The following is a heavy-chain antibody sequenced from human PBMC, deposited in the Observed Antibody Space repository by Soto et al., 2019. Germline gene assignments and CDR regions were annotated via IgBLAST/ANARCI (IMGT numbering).Heavy chain of an antibody. D-gene: IGHD3-22*01. CDR3: ATGNASGLFFDY. J-gene: IGHJ4*02. V-gene: IGHV4-61*01. Sequence: LSLTCTVSTGSVSSGSYYWSWIRQPPGKGLEWIGYIYYSGSTDYSPSLKSRVTMSVDTSKKQFSLKLSSVTAADTAVYYCATGNASGLFFDYWRQRTLVTACS. CDR2: IYYSGST. CDR1: TGSVSSGSYY.